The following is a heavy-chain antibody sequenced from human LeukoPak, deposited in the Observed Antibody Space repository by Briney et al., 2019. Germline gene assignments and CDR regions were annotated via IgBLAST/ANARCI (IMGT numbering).Heavy chain of an antibody. V-gene: IGHV4-34*01. D-gene: IGHD2-2*02. J-gene: IGHJ4*02. CDR1: GGSFSGYY. CDR2: INHSGST. CDR3: ARSSSVVVVPAAIRPYYFDY. Sequence: PSETLSLTCAVYGGSFSGYYWSWIRQPPGKGLEWIGEINHSGSTNYNPSLKSRVTISVDTSKNQFSLKLSSVTAAGTAVYYCARSSSVVVVPAAIRPYYFDYWGQGTLVTVSS.